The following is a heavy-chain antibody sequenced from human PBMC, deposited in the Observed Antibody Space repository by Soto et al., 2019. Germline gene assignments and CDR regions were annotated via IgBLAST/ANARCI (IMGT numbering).Heavy chain of an antibody. CDR2: ISSSGYSA. CDR3: AKGSVVVAAKFDS. CDR1: GFTYNNYA. J-gene: IGHJ4*02. Sequence: GGSLRLSCAASGFTYNNYAMGWVRQAPGKGLEWVSAISSSGYSAYYADSVKGRFTISRDNSRNTMFLQMNKLSAEDTAVYYCAKGSVVVAAKFDSWGQGTQFTVSS. V-gene: IGHV3-23*01. D-gene: IGHD2-21*02.